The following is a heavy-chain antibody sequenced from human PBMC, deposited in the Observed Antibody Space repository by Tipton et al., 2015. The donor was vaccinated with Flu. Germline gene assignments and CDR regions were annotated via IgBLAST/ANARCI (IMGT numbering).Heavy chain of an antibody. CDR1: GFTFSSYS. J-gene: IGHJ4*02. CDR2: ISSSSSYI. V-gene: IGHV3-21*01. D-gene: IGHD2-2*01. CDR3: ASSVVPAAIDY. Sequence: SLRLSCAASGFTFSSYSMNWVRQAPGKGLEGVSSISSSSSYIYYADSVKGRFTISRDNAKKSLYLQMNSLRAEDTAVYYCASSVVPAAIDYWGQGTLVTVPS.